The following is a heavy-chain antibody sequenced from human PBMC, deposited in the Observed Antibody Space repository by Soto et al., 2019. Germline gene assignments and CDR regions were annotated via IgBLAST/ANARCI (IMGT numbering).Heavy chain of an antibody. Sequence: QVQLQESGPGLVKPSETLSLTCTVSGGSVSSGSYYWSWIRQPPGKGLEWIGYIYYSGSTNCNPSLKSRVTISVDTSKNQFSLKLSSVTAADTAVYYCARANYYGMDVWGQGTTVTVSS. V-gene: IGHV4-61*01. J-gene: IGHJ6*02. CDR3: ARANYYGMDV. CDR2: IYYSGST. CDR1: GGSVSSGSYY.